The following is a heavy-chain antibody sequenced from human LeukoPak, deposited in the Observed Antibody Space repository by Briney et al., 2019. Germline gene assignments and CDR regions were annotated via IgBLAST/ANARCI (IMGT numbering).Heavy chain of an antibody. CDR3: ARGDCSVSGCHGGNWFDP. J-gene: IGHJ5*02. D-gene: IGHD2-15*01. V-gene: IGHV1-2*02. Sequence: GASVKVSCKASGYTFTGYYIHWVRQAPGQGLEWMGWISPNSGATNYAQSFQSRVTMTRDTSTNTAHMELSRLRSDDTAVYYCARGDCSVSGCHGGNWFDPWGQGTPVTVSS. CDR1: GYTFTGYY. CDR2: ISPNSGAT.